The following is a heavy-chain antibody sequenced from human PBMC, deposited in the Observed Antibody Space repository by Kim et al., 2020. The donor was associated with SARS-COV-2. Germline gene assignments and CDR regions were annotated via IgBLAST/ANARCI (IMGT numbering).Heavy chain of an antibody. CDR3: ARVLVAARRSSIDY. Sequence: ASVKVSCKASGYTFTGYYMHWVRQAPGQGLEWMGRINPNSGGTNYAQKFQGRVTMTRDTSISTAYMELSRLRSDDTAVYYCARVLVAARRSSIDYWGQGTLVTVSS. CDR2: INPNSGGT. V-gene: IGHV1-2*06. CDR1: GYTFTGYY. J-gene: IGHJ4*02. D-gene: IGHD6-6*01.